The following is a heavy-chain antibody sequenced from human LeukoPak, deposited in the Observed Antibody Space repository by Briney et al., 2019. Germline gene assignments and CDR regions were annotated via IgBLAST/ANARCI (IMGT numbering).Heavy chain of an antibody. CDR2: IYTSETT. V-gene: IGHV4-4*07. D-gene: IGHD6-19*01. CDR1: GGSISTYF. J-gene: IGHJ6*02. CDR3: ARGYSSGWSWYYYYGMDV. Sequence: SETLSLTCTVSGGSISTYFWSWIRQPAGKGLEWIGRIYTSETTNYNPSLKSRVSMSVDTSKNQFSLNLSSVTAADTAVYYCARGYSSGWSWYYYYGMDVWGQGTTVTVSS.